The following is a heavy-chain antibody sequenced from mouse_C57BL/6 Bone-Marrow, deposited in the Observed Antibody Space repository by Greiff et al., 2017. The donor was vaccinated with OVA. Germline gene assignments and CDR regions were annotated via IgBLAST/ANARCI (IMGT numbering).Heavy chain of an antibody. J-gene: IGHJ4*01. CDR1: GYTFTSYG. V-gene: IGHV1-81*01. CDR3: ARDLEAMDY. CDR2: IYPRSGNT. Sequence: VQVVESGAELARPGASVKLSCKASGYTFTSYGISWVKQRTGQVLEWIGEIYPRSGNTYYNEKFKGKATLTADKSSSTAYMELRSLTSEDSAVYFCARDLEAMDYWGQGTSVTVSS.